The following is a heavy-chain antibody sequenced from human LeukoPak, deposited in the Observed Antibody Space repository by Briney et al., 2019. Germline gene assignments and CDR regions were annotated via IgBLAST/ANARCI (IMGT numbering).Heavy chain of an antibody. CDR2: INHSGST. J-gene: IGHJ4*02. V-gene: IGHV4-34*01. D-gene: IGHD6-13*01. Sequence: SETLSLTCAVYGGSFSGYYWSWIRQPPGKGLEWIGEINHSGSTNYNPSLKSRVTISVDTSNNQFSLKLSSVTAADTAVYYCARGSGYSSSWYGYWGQGTLVTVSS. CDR1: GGSFSGYY. CDR3: ARGSGYSSSWYGY.